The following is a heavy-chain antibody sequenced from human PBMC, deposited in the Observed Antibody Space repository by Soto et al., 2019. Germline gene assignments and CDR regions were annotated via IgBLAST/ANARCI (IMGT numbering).Heavy chain of an antibody. CDR1: GFTFSSYA. Sequence: GGSLRLSCAASGFTFSSYAMSWVRQAPGKGLEWVSAISGSGGSTYYADSVKGRFTISRDNSKNTLYLQMNSLRAEDTAVYYCAKAGIAAAGTGLHYYYYYYMDVWGKGTTVTVSS. CDR2: ISGSGGST. J-gene: IGHJ6*03. CDR3: AKAGIAAAGTGLHYYYYYYMDV. D-gene: IGHD6-13*01. V-gene: IGHV3-23*01.